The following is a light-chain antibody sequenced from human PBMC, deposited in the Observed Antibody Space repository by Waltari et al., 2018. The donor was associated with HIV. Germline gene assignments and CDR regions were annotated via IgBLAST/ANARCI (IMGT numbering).Light chain of an antibody. Sequence: QSALTQPASVSGSPGPSRTISCTGTSSAVGGYNYVSWYQQHPGKAPKLMIYDVSNRPSGVSNRFSGSKSGNTASLTISGLQAEDEADYYCSSYTSSSTVVFGGGTKLTVL. CDR3: SSYTSSSTVV. V-gene: IGLV2-14*01. CDR2: DVS. CDR1: SSAVGGYNY. J-gene: IGLJ2*01.